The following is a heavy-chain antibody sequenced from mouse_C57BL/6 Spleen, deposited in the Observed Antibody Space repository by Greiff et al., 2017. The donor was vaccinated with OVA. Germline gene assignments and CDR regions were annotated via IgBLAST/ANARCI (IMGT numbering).Heavy chain of an antibody. CDR1: GYAFTNYL. D-gene: IGHD1-1*01. J-gene: IGHJ2*01. CDR2: INPGSGGT. Sequence: QVQLQQSGAELVRPGTSVKVSCKASGYAFTNYLIEWVKQRPGQGLEWIGVINPGSGGTNYTEKFKGKATLTADKSSSTAYMQLSSLTSEDCAVYFCARLGGSRGDFFDYWGQGTTLTVSS. CDR3: ARLGGSRGDFFDY. V-gene: IGHV1-54*01.